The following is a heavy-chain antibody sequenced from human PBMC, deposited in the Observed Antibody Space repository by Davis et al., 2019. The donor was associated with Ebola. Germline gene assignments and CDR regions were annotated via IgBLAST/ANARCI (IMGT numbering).Heavy chain of an antibody. Sequence: GESLKISCAASGFTFSGSAMHWVRQASGKGLEWVGRIRSKANSYATAYAASVKGRFTISRDNSKNTLYLQMNSLRAEDTAVCYCAREIGSGYSYGYPFDYWGQGTLVTVSS. D-gene: IGHD5-18*01. CDR2: IRSKANSYAT. J-gene: IGHJ4*02. V-gene: IGHV3-73*01. CDR1: GFTFSGSA. CDR3: AREIGSGYSYGYPFDY.